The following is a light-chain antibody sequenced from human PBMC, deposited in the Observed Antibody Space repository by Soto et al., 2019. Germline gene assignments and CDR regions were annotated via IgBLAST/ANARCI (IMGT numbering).Light chain of an antibody. V-gene: IGKV1-27*01. CDR3: QKYSSAPFT. CDR2: GAS. J-gene: IGKJ3*01. Sequence: IKMYQSPSSLSASVGDRVTIPCRASQSISSYLNWYQQKPGKVPILLIHGASTLQSGVPSRFSGSGSGTDFTLTITSLQPEDVATYYCQKYSSAPFTFGPGTNVAI. CDR1: QSISSY.